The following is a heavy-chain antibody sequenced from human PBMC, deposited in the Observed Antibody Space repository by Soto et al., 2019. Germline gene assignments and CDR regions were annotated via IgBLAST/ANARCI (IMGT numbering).Heavy chain of an antibody. D-gene: IGHD3-3*01. V-gene: IGHV4-34*01. CDR1: GGSFSGYY. CDR3: ARGSYDFWSGYYPGGGYMDV. Sequence: SETLSLTCAVYGGSFSGYYWSWIRQPPGKGLEWIGEINHSGSTNYNPSLKSRVTISVDTSKNQFSLKLSSVTAADTAVYYCARGSYDFWSGYYPGGGYMDVWGKGTTVTVSS. J-gene: IGHJ6*03. CDR2: INHSGST.